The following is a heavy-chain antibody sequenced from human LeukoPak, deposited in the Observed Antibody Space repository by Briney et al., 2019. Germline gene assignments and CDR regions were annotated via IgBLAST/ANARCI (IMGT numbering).Heavy chain of an antibody. CDR2: IKQDGSEK. CDR1: RFTFSSYW. J-gene: IGHJ5*02. V-gene: IGHV3-7*01. CDR3: ARFSSATAYNWFDP. D-gene: IGHD5-12*01. Sequence: GGSLRLSCAASRFTFSSYWMSWVRQAPGKGLEWVANIKQDGSEKYYVDSVRGRFTISRDNAKNSLYLQMNSLRAEDTAVYYCARFSSATAYNWFDPWGQGTLVTVSS.